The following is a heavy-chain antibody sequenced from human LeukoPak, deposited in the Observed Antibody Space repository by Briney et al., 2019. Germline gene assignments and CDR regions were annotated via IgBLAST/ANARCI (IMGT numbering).Heavy chain of an antibody. CDR1: GGSISPYY. CDR2: IYTSGST. CDR3: ARADGSGWSFGVDY. D-gene: IGHD6-19*01. V-gene: IGHV4-4*07. J-gene: IGHJ4*02. Sequence: SETLSLTCTVSGGSISPYYWSWIRQPAGKGLEWIGRIYTSGSTNYNPSLKSRVTTSVDTSKNQFSLKLSSVTAADTAVYYCARADGSGWSFGVDYWGQGTLVTVSS.